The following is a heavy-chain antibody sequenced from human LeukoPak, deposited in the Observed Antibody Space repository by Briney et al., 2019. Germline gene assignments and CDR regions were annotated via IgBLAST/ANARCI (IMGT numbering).Heavy chain of an antibody. Sequence: ASVKVSCKASGYTFTGYYMHWVRQAPGQGLEWMGWINPNSGGTNYAQKFQGRVTITRDTSASTAYMELSSLRSEDTAVYYCARSWNHPWDAFDIWGQGTMVTVSS. V-gene: IGHV1-2*02. J-gene: IGHJ3*02. CDR1: GYTFTGYY. D-gene: IGHD1-14*01. CDR2: INPNSGGT. CDR3: ARSWNHPWDAFDI.